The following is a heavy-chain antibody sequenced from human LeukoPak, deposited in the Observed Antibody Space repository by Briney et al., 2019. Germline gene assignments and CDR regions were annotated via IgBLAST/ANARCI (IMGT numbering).Heavy chain of an antibody. V-gene: IGHV4-34*01. D-gene: IGHD5-12*01. CDR2: INHSGST. J-gene: IGHJ6*03. CDR1: GGSFSGYY. CDR3: ARRGATNRYYYYMDV. Sequence: PSETLSLTCAVYGGSFSGYYWSWIRQPPGKGLEWIGEINHSGSTNYNPSLKSRVTISVDTSKNQFSLKLSSVTAADTAVYYCARRGATNRYYYYMDVWGKGTTVTVSS.